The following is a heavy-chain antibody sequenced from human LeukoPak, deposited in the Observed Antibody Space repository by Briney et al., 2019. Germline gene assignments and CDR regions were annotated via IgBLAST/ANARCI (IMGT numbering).Heavy chain of an antibody. D-gene: IGHD3-22*01. CDR1: GGSINTYY. CDR2: IYYSGST. Sequence: PSETLSLTCTVSGGSINTYYWSWIRQPPGTGLEWIGYIYYSGSTNYNPSLKSRVAISVDTSKNQFSLKLSSLTAADTAVYYCARHRGSGYPYFDYWGQGTLVTVSS. J-gene: IGHJ4*02. V-gene: IGHV4-59*01. CDR3: ARHRGSGYPYFDY.